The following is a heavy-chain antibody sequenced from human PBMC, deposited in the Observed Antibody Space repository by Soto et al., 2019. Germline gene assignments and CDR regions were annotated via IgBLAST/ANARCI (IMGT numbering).Heavy chain of an antibody. CDR1: GFTFSTYS. CDR3: VRGGGGGLFDP. CDR2: ISSRSSYI. J-gene: IGHJ5*02. D-gene: IGHD2-15*01. Sequence: PVGSLRLSCAASGFTFSTYSMNRVRQAPGKGLEWVSSISSRSSYIYYADSVKGRFTISRDNAKNSLYLQMNSLSAEDTAVYYCVRGGGGGLFDPWGQGTMVTVSS. V-gene: IGHV3-21*01.